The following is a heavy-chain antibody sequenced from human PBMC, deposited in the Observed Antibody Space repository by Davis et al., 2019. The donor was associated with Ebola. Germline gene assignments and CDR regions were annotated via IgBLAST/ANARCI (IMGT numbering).Heavy chain of an antibody. J-gene: IGHJ6*02. Sequence: ASVKVSCKASGYSFSSYGITWVRQVPGKGLEWMGWIRSYNDNTKYGQNFQGRVTMTTDTSTSTAYMELRSLRSDDTAVYYCARGGIYSSSPVYGLDVWGQGTTVTVSS. V-gene: IGHV1-18*01. D-gene: IGHD6-6*01. CDR2: IRSYNDNT. CDR1: GYSFSSYG. CDR3: ARGGIYSSSPVYGLDV.